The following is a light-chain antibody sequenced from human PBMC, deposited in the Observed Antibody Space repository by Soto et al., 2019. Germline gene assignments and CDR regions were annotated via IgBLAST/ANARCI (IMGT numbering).Light chain of an antibody. Sequence: DIQMTQSPSSLSASVGARVTITCRASQSVRSHLNWFQQKPGKAPDLLIYGASTLQFGVPSRFSGSGSGTDFILTISNLQPEDFAIYYCQQSFRTPRTFGQGTKVEIK. CDR1: QSVRSH. CDR3: QQSFRTPRT. V-gene: IGKV1-39*01. J-gene: IGKJ1*01. CDR2: GAS.